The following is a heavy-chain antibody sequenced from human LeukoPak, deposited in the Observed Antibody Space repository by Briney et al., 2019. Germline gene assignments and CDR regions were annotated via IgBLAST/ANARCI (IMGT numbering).Heavy chain of an antibody. CDR1: GYTFTGYY. CDR3: ARDNKKQFDD. J-gene: IGHJ4*02. CDR2: INPNSGGT. Sequence: ASVTVSCKASGYTFTGYYMHWVRQAPGPGHEWMGRINPNSGGTNYAKKFQGRVTMTRDTSISKAYMELSRLRSDDTAVYYCARDNKKQFDDWSQGTLVTVCS. V-gene: IGHV1-2*06. D-gene: IGHD1/OR15-1a*01.